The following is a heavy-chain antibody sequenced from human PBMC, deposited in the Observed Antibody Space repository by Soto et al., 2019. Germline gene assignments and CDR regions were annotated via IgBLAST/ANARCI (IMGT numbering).Heavy chain of an antibody. J-gene: IGHJ4*02. CDR1: GFTFSSYA. CDR2: ISYDGSNK. D-gene: IGHD4-17*01. CDR3: AREYGGVFDY. V-gene: IGHV3-30-3*01. Sequence: GGSLRLSCAASGFTFSSYAMHWVRQAPGKGLEWVAVISYDGSNKYYADSVKGRFTISRDNSKNTLYLQMNSLRAEDTAVYYSAREYGGVFDYWGQGTLVTVSS.